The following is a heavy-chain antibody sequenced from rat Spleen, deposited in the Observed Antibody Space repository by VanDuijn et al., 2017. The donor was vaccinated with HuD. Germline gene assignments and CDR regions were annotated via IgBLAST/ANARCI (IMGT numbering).Heavy chain of an antibody. CDR2: INYDGSST. Sequence: EVQLVESDGGLVQPGRSLKLSCAASGFTFSDYYMDWVRQAPTKGLEWVATINYDGSSTYYRDSVKGRFTISRDNAKSTLSLQMDSLRSEDTATYYCVRSVCDYLGQGVMVTFSS. CDR3: VRSVCDY. CDR1: GFTFSDYY. V-gene: IGHV5-29*01. J-gene: IGHJ2*01.